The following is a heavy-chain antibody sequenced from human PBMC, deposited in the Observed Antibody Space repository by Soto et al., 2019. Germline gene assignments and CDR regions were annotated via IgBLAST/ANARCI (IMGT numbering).Heavy chain of an antibody. Sequence: QVQLVESGGGVVQPGRSLRLSCAASGFTFSSYGMHWVRQAPGKGLEWVAVISYDGSNKYYADSVKGRFTISRHNSKNTLYLQMNSLRAEDTAVYYCAKDRDDFWSGYPPGRYFDYWCQGSLVTVSS. CDR1: GFTFSSYG. D-gene: IGHD3-3*01. V-gene: IGHV3-30*18. J-gene: IGHJ4*02. CDR2: ISYDGSNK. CDR3: AKDRDDFWSGYPPGRYFDY.